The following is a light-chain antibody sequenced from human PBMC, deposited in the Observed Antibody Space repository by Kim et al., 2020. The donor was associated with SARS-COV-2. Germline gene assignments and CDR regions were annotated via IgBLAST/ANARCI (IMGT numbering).Light chain of an antibody. CDR3: CSYASSSTLI. V-gene: IGLV2-14*03. Sequence: QSVLTQPASVSGSPGQSITISCTGASSDVGNYNFVSWYQHHPGEAPKLMIYDVTKRPSGVSNRFFGSKSGNTASLTISGLQTEDEAYYYCCSYASSSTLIFGGGTKLTVL. J-gene: IGLJ2*01. CDR2: DVT. CDR1: SSDVGNYNF.